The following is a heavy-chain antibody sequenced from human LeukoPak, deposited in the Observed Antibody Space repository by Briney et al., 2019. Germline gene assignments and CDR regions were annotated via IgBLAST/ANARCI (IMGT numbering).Heavy chain of an antibody. CDR3: TRVGYCATTSCRTAFDI. CDR2: INIDGSIT. D-gene: IGHD2-2*01. Sequence: GGSLRLSCAVSGFTLGSYWMHWVRQVAGKGLVWVSRINIDGSITNYADSVKGRFTVSRDNAKNTLYLQMNSLRAEDTAVYYCTRVGYCATTSCRTAFDIWGQGTVVTVSS. J-gene: IGHJ3*02. V-gene: IGHV3-74*01. CDR1: GFTLGSYW.